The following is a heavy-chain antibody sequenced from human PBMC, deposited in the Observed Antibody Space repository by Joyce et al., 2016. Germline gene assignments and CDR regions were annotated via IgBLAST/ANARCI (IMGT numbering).Heavy chain of an antibody. V-gene: IGHV3-74*01. J-gene: IGHJ5*02. CDR3: VRGISARPGGPNWFDP. D-gene: IGHD6-6*01. CDR1: GFSFSGYW. Sequence: EVQLVESGGGLVQPGGSLRLSCAASGFSFSGYWIHWVRQAPGKCLVWVSRINSDGSSTRFADSVKGRFTISRDNAKNTLYLQMNSLRAEDTAVYYCVRGISARPGGPNWFDPWGQGTLVTVSS. CDR2: INSDGSST.